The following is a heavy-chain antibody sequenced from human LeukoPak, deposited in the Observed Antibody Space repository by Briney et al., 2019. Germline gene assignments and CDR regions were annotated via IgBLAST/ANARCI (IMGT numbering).Heavy chain of an antibody. CDR1: GYTFTGYY. CDR3: ASWGTEDYYYGSGGFDY. Sequence: ASVKVSCKASGYTFTGYYMHWVRQAPGQGLEWMGRINPHSGGTNYAQKFQGRVTMTRDTSISTAYMELSRLRSDDTAVYYCASWGTEDYYYGSGGFDYWGQGTLVTVSS. J-gene: IGHJ4*02. V-gene: IGHV1-2*06. CDR2: INPHSGGT. D-gene: IGHD3-10*01.